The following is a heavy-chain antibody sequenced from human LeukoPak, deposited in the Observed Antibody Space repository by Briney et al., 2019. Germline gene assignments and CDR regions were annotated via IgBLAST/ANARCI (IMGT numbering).Heavy chain of an antibody. CDR3: ARVGPTPQLYSSQNLDY. CDR2: IYYSGST. D-gene: IGHD6-13*01. V-gene: IGHV4-59*01. CDR1: GGSSSSYY. Sequence: PSETLSLTCTVSGGSSSSYYWSLIRQPPGKGLEWIGNIYYSGSTNYNPSLKSRVTISVDTSKNQFSLKLSSVTAADTAVYYCARVGPTPQLYSSQNLDYWGQGTLVTVSS. J-gene: IGHJ4*02.